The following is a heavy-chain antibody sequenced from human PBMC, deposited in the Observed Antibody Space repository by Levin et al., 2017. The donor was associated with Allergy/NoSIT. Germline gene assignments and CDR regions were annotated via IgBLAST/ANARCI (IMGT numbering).Heavy chain of an antibody. D-gene: IGHD2-2*01. CDR1: GFSLRTSGVG. Sequence: QTLSLTCTFSGFSLRTSGVGVGWIRQPPGKALEWLALIYWDDDKRYSPSLKSRLTITKDTSKNQVVLTMTNMDPVDTATYYCAHRHCSSTSCYAGGMFDYWGQGTLVTVSS. CDR3: AHRHCSSTSCYAGGMFDY. J-gene: IGHJ4*02. V-gene: IGHV2-5*02. CDR2: IYWDDDK.